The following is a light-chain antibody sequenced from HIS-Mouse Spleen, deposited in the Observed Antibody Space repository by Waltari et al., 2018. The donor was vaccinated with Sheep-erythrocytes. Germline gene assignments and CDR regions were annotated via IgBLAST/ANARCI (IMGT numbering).Light chain of an antibody. V-gene: IGLV2-23*01. CDR3: CSYAGSSTPWV. CDR1: SSDVGRYNL. J-gene: IGLJ3*02. CDR2: EGS. Sequence: QSALTQPASVSGSPGQSIPISCTGTSSDVGRYNLVPWYQQHPGKAPKRMIYEGSKRPSGVSNRFSGSKSGNTASLTISGLQAEDEADYYCCSYAGSSTPWVFGGGTKLTVL.